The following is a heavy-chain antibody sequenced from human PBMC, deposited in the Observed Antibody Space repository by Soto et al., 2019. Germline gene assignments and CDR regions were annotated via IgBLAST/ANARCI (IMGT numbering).Heavy chain of an antibody. V-gene: IGHV4-39*01. CDR2: IYYSGST. CDR3: AGFVVPASRNSDFDY. Sequence: PSETLSLTCTVSGISVSTSDYYWGWVRQPPGKGLDWIGNIYYSGSTFYIPTLRSRVTLSVDTSKNQFSLRLNSVTAADTAVYFCAGFVVPASRNSDFDYWGQGTLVPVSS. D-gene: IGHD2-15*01. J-gene: IGHJ4*02. CDR1: GISVSTSDYY.